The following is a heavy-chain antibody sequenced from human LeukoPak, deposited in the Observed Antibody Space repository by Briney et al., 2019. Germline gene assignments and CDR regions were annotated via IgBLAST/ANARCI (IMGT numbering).Heavy chain of an antibody. D-gene: IGHD6-19*01. CDR2: ISWNSGSI. CDR1: GFTFDDYA. J-gene: IGHJ3*02. CDR3: AKPIQQWPDHDAFDI. Sequence: PGGSLRLSCAASGFTFDDYAMHWVRPAPGKGLEWVSGISWNSGSIGYADSVKGRFTISRDNAKNSLYLQMNSLRAEDTALYYCAKPIQQWPDHDAFDIWGQGTMVTVSS. V-gene: IGHV3-9*01.